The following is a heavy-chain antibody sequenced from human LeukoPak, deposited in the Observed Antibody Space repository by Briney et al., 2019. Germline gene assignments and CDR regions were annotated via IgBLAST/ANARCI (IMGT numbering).Heavy chain of an antibody. J-gene: IGHJ4*02. Sequence: PGGSLRLSCAASGFSFRNHDMMWVRQAPGKGLDWVSSITSSSRSVYYADSVKGRFAVSRDNSKNTLYLQMNSLRAEDTAVYYCAKVRGTPYWGQGTLVTVSS. CDR2: ITSSSRSV. CDR1: GFSFRNHD. V-gene: IGHV3-21*04. D-gene: IGHD3-16*01. CDR3: AKVRGTPY.